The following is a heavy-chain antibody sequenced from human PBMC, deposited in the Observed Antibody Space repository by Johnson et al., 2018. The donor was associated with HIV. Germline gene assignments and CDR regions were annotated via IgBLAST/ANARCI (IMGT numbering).Heavy chain of an antibody. Sequence: QVQLVESGGGLGKPGGSLRLSCAASEFTFSNYGMHWVRQAPGKGLEWVAFIRYDGSNKYYADSVKGRFTIFRDNSKNTLYLQMNSLRAEDTAVYYCERACRDGYTCDVYDIWGQGTMVTVSS. CDR2: IRYDGSNK. CDR1: EFTFSNYG. J-gene: IGHJ3*02. CDR3: ERACRDGYTCDVYDI. D-gene: IGHD5-24*01. V-gene: IGHV3-30*02.